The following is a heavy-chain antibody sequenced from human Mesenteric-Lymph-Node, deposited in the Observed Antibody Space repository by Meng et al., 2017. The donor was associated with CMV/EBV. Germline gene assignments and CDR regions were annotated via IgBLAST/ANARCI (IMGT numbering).Heavy chain of an antibody. J-gene: IGHJ4*02. Sequence: GGSLSLSCAASGFTFSSYSMNWVRQATGKGLEWVSYISSSSSTIYYADSVKGRFTISRDNAKNSLYLQMNSLRAEDTAVYYCARGRGSFDYWGQGTLVTVSS. D-gene: IGHD5-12*01. CDR2: ISSSSSTI. V-gene: IGHV3-48*04. CDR1: GFTFSSYS. CDR3: ARGRGSFDY.